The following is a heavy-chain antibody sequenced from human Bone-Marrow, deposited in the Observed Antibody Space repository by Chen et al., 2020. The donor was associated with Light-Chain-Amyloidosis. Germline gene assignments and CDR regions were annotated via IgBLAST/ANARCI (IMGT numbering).Heavy chain of an antibody. J-gene: IGHJ4*02. CDR2: IYPDDSDA. CDR1: GYTFPNYW. V-gene: IGHV5-51*01. Sequence: EVQLDQSGPEVKKPGESLKISCKGSGYTFPNYWIGWVRQMPGKGLEWMGVIYPDDSDASYCPSFEGQVTSSADKSITTAYLQWRSLKASDTAMYYCARRRDGYNFDYWGQGTLVTVSS. D-gene: IGHD5-12*01. CDR3: ARRRDGYNFDY.